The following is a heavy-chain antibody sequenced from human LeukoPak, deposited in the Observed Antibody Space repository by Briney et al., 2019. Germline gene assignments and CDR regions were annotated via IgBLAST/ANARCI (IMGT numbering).Heavy chain of an antibody. CDR2: ISGSGGST. Sequence: GGSLRLSCAASGFTFSSYAMSWVRQAPGKGLEWVSAISGSGGSTYYAASVKGRFTISRDNSKNTLYLQMNSLRAEDTAVYFCAKSHSGYEGGAFDIWGQGTMVTVSS. V-gene: IGHV3-23*01. J-gene: IGHJ3*02. CDR1: GFTFSSYA. CDR3: AKSHSGYEGGAFDI. D-gene: IGHD5-12*01.